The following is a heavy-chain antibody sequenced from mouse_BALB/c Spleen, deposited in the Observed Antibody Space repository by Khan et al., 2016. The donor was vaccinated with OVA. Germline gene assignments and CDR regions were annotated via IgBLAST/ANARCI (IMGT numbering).Heavy chain of an antibody. CDR2: INTYNGEP. Sequence: QIQLVQSGPELEKPGETVKISCKASGYTFTNYGMNWVKQAPGKDLKWMGWINTYNGEPTFADDFKGRFAFPLETSVNTAYLQINNLKNEYTSTYFWARGHYYGSYWYFDVWGAGTTVTVSS. V-gene: IGHV9-3-1*01. J-gene: IGHJ1*01. D-gene: IGHD1-1*01. CDR3: ARGHYYGSYWYFDV. CDR1: GYTFTNYG.